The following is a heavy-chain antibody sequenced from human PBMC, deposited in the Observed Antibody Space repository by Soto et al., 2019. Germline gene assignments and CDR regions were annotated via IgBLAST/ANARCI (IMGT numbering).Heavy chain of an antibody. V-gene: IGHV3-7*03. CDR2: IKQDGSEK. CDR1: GFTFSSYW. CDR3: ARVEYSSSWLYFDY. D-gene: IGHD6-13*01. J-gene: IGHJ4*02. Sequence: SGGSLRLSCAASGFTFSSYWMSWVRQAPGKGLEWVANIKQDGSEKYYVDSVKGRFTISRDNAKNSLYLQMNSLRAEDTAVYYCARVEYSSSWLYFDYWGQGTLVTVSS.